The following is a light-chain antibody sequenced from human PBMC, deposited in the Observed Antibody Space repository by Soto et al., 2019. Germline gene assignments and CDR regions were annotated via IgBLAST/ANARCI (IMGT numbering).Light chain of an antibody. Sequence: DLQMTQSPSTLSASVGDRVTITCRASQNIRSWLAWYQQKPGKAPELLIYSASGLESGVPSRFSGSGSGTEFPLTISSLQPDDFATYYCQEYNGNSGLTFGGGTKVEIK. J-gene: IGKJ4*01. CDR1: QNIRSW. V-gene: IGKV1-5*03. CDR3: QEYNGNSGLT. CDR2: SAS.